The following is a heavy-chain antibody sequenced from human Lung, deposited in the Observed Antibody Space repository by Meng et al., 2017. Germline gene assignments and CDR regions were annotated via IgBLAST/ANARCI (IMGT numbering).Heavy chain of an antibody. D-gene: IGHD6-13*01. CDR3: ARDEDISAAGKLFGDY. CDR2: INPKSGDT. Sequence: QGQRGRAGAEVKKPGASGKVSCKASGYTFPDYWLHWVRRAPGQGLEWMGRINPKSGDTHYAQRFQGRVTMTGDTSISTAYMELSGLRSDDTAMYYCARDEDISAAGKLFGDYWGQGTLVTVSS. V-gene: IGHV1-2*06. J-gene: IGHJ4*02. CDR1: GYTFPDYW.